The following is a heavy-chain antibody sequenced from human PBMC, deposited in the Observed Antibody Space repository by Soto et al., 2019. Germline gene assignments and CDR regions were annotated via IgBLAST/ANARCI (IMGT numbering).Heavy chain of an antibody. V-gene: IGHV1-8*01. Sequence: ASVKVSCKASGYTFTTYDINWVRQAPGRGLGWLGWMDPNSGSTGYAQNFQGRITMTRNISRNTAHMELSSLQSEDTAVYYCARERKFDFWRKGLDVWGQGTTVTVS. J-gene: IGHJ6*02. CDR2: MDPNSGST. D-gene: IGHD3-3*01. CDR3: ARERKFDFWRKGLDV. CDR1: GYTFTTYD.